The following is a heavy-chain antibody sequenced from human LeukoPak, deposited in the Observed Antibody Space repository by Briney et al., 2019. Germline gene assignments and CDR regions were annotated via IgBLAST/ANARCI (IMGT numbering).Heavy chain of an antibody. Sequence: GGSLRLSCAASGFTFSNAWMSWVRQAPGKGLEWVGRIKSKTDGGTTDYAAPVKGRFTISRDDSKNTLYLQMNSPKTEDTAVYYCTTAYYYGSGSPFDYWGQGTLVTVSS. CDR2: IKSKTDGGTT. CDR1: GFTFSNAW. J-gene: IGHJ4*02. D-gene: IGHD3-10*01. V-gene: IGHV3-15*01. CDR3: TTAYYYGSGSPFDY.